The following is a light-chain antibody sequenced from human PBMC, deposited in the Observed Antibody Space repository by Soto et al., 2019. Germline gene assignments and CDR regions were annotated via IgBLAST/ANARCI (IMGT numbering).Light chain of an antibody. V-gene: IGKV3-20*01. Sequence: EIVLTQSPGTLSLSPGERATLSCRASQSVSSSYLAWYQQKPGQAPRLLIYSASSRANGIPDRFSGSGSGTDFTLTISRLEPEDFAVYYWQHYGSSPYTFGQGTKLEIK. CDR2: SAS. J-gene: IGKJ2*01. CDR3: QHYGSSPYT. CDR1: QSVSSSY.